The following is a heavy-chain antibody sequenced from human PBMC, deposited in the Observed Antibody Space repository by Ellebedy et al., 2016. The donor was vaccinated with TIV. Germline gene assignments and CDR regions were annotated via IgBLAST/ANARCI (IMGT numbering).Heavy chain of an antibody. CDR1: GFSFRSYW. CDR3: ARRGSYGDYAVQINSWFDS. J-gene: IGHJ5*01. Sequence: PGGPLRLSCEASGFSFRSYWMSWVRQAPGKGLEWVANIRGDGEKNYLDSVKGRFTISRDNGKNSLYLQMYSLRPEDTAVYYCARRGSYGDYAVQINSWFDSWGQGTLVTVSS. D-gene: IGHD4-17*01. V-gene: IGHV3-7*01. CDR2: IRGDGEK.